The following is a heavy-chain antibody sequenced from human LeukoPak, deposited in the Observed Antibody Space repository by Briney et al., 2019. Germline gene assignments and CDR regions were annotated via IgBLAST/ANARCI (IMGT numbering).Heavy chain of an antibody. CDR2: INHSGST. CDR3: ARAPKVLWFGEFYYYYYYMDV. J-gene: IGHJ6*03. D-gene: IGHD3-10*01. CDR1: GGSFSGYY. V-gene: IGHV4-34*01. Sequence: KSSETLSLTCAVYGGSFSGYYWSWIRQPPGKGLEWIGEINHSGSTNYNPSLKSRVTISVDTSKNQFSLKLSSVTAADTAVYYCARAPKVLWFGEFYYYYYYMDVWGKGTTVTVSS.